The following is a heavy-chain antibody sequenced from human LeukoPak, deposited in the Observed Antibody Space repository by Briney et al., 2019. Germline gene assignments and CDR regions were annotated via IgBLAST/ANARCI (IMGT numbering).Heavy chain of an antibody. J-gene: IGHJ4*02. D-gene: IGHD3-10*01. Sequence: SETLSLTCSVSGGSISSSSYYWGWIRQPPGRGLEWIGSIHYSGSAYYNSPLKSRVTISVDTSKNQFSLNLRSVTAADTAVYYCARHSGGSGSYPFDYWGQGTLVTFSS. CDR1: GGSISSSSYY. CDR2: IHYSGSA. CDR3: ARHSGGSGSYPFDY. V-gene: IGHV4-39*01.